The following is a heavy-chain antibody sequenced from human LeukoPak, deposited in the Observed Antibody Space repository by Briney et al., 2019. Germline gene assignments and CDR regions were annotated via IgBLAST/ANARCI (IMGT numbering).Heavy chain of an antibody. V-gene: IGHV4-39*01. Sequence: PSETLSLTRTVSGGSISCGSCYWDWIRQPPGKGLEWIGSIYYSGSTYYNPSLKSRVTISVDTSKNQFSLKLSSVTAADTAVYYCARQETGVGFDSWGQATLVTVSS. J-gene: IGHJ4*02. CDR1: GGSISCGSCY. CDR3: ARQETGVGFDS. D-gene: IGHD1-26*01. CDR2: IYYSGST.